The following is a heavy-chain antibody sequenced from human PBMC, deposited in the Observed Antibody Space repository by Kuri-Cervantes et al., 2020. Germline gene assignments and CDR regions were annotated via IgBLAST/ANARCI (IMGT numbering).Heavy chain of an antibody. Sequence: ASVKVSCKASGYTYTSYEINWVRQATGQGLEWMGWMNPNRCNTGYAQKLQGRVTMTRNTSISTAYMELSSLRSEHTAVYYCARGYCSGDSCRTIAPGASWGQGITVTVSS. V-gene: IGHV1-8*01. J-gene: IGHJ6*02. CDR3: ARGYCSGDSCRTIAPGAS. CDR1: GYTYTSYE. D-gene: IGHD2-21*01. CDR2: MNPNRCNT.